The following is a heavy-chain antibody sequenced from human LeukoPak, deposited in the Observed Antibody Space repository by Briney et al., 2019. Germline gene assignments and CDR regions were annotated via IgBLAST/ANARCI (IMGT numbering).Heavy chain of an antibody. D-gene: IGHD6-13*01. J-gene: IGHJ4*02. CDR1: GYTFTDHY. Sequence: ASVKVSCKASGYTFTDHYMHWVRQAPGPGLEWMGWINSNSGGTNYAQKFQGRVTMTSDTSISTAYVELGRLRSDDTAVYYCARQSRSTPLDYWGQGTLVTVSS. CDR3: ARQSRSTPLDY. CDR2: INSNSGGT. V-gene: IGHV1-2*02.